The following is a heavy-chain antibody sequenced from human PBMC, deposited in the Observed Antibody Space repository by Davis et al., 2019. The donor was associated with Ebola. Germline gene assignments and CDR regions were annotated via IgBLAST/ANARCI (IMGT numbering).Heavy chain of an antibody. Sequence: PSETLSLTCAVYGGSFSGYYWSWIRQPPGKGLEWIGEINHSGSTNYNPSLKSRVTISVDTSKNQFSLKLSSVTAADTAVYYCARGRGARLEPLDYWGQGTLVTVSS. V-gene: IGHV4-34*01. CDR3: ARGRGARLEPLDY. CDR2: INHSGST. D-gene: IGHD1-26*01. CDR1: GGSFSGYY. J-gene: IGHJ4*02.